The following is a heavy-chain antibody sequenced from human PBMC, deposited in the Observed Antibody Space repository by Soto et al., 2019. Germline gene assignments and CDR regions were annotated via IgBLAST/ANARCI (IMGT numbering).Heavy chain of an antibody. V-gene: IGHV4-39*01. CDR1: GGSISSNTYY. Sequence: PSETLSLTCTVSGGSISSNTYYWGWILQPPGKGLEWIGSIYYSGSTYYNPSLKSRITRSVDTSKNQFSLKLSSVTAADTAVYYCSRIRDMLDHFYYWSQGSLVIV. CDR2: IYYSGST. CDR3: SRIRDMLDHFYY. J-gene: IGHJ4*02. D-gene: IGHD3-16*01.